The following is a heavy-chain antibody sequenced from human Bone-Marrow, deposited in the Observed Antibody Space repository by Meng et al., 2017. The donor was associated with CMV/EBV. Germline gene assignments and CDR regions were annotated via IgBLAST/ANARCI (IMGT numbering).Heavy chain of an antibody. Sequence: GESLKISCAASGFTFSSYAMSWVRQAPGKGLEWVSVIYSGGSSTYYADSVKGRFTISRDNSKNTLYLQMNSLRAEDTAVYYCARCGLEVVPAYNWFDPWGQGTLVTVSS. CDR2: IYSGGSST. V-gene: IGHV3-23*03. CDR1: GFTFSSYA. J-gene: IGHJ5*02. CDR3: ARCGLEVVPAYNWFDP. D-gene: IGHD2-2*01.